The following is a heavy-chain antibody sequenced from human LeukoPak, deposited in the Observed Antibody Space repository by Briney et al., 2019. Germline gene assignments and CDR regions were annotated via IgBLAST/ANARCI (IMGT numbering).Heavy chain of an antibody. CDR2: VTSDNRDT. CDR1: GYNFSAYG. CDR3: ARGFHEYWNDY. D-gene: IGHD1-1*01. Sequence: ASVKVSCRASGYNFSAYGMTWVRQAPGQGLEWMGWVTSDNRDTKYAPKFQGRVTMTTDMSSTTAYMELRSLRSDDTAVYYCARGFHEYWNDYWGQGTLVTVSS. J-gene: IGHJ4*02. V-gene: IGHV1-18*01.